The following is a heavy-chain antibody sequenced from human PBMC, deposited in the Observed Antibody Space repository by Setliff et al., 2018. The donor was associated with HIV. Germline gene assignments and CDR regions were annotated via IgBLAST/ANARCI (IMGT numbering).Heavy chain of an antibody. D-gene: IGHD2-2*01. CDR2: ISHRDGNT. Sequence: GGSLRLSCGASGFSFDVYAMSWVRQAPGQGLEWVSSISHRDGNTYYADSVKGRFTISRDNSKNTVYLQMDSLRAEDTAVYYCVRDQNTPSRCRSKTCINPGDYWGLGTLVTVSS. CDR1: GFSFDVYA. CDR3: VRDQNTPSRCRSKTCINPGDY. J-gene: IGHJ4*02. V-gene: IGHV3-23*01.